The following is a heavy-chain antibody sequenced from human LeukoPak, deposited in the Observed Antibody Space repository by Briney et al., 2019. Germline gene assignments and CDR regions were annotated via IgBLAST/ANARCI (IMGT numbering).Heavy chain of an antibody. CDR2: ISSSSSYI. CDR1: RFTFSSYS. V-gene: IGHV3-21*01. CDR3: ARDQGYGDYVSDAFDI. Sequence: SGGSLRLSCAVSRFTFSSYSMNWVRQAPGKGLEWVSSISSSSSYIYYADSVKGRFTISRDNAKNSLYLQMNSLRAEDTAEYYCARDQGYGDYVSDAFDIWGQGTMVTVSS. J-gene: IGHJ3*02. D-gene: IGHD4-17*01.